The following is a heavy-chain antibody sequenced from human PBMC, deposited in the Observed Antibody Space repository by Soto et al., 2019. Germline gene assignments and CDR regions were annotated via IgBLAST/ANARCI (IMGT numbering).Heavy chain of an antibody. V-gene: IGHV4-39*02. CDR3: AREGGNRYYYYGMDV. CDR2: IYSSENT. J-gene: IGHJ6*02. Sequence: SETLSLTCTVSGCSVISNSYSWGWIRQSPGKGLEWIGTIYSSENTYYNPSLLSRVTISVDTSKNQFSLQVNSVTPEDTAVYYCAREGGNRYYYYGMDVWGQGTTVTVSS. D-gene: IGHD1-26*01. CDR1: GCSVISNSYS.